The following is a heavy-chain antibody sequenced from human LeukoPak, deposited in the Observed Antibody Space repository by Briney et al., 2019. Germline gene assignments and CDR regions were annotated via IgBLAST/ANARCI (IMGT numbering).Heavy chain of an antibody. Sequence: SETLSLTCAVYGGSFSGYYWSWIRQPPGKGLEWIGEINHSGSTNYNPSLKSRVTISVDTSKNQFSLKLSSMTAADTAVYYCARGGFLEWLFAFDYWGQGTLVTVSS. CDR3: ARGGFLEWLFAFDY. V-gene: IGHV4-34*01. D-gene: IGHD3-3*01. CDR1: GGSFSGYY. J-gene: IGHJ4*02. CDR2: INHSGST.